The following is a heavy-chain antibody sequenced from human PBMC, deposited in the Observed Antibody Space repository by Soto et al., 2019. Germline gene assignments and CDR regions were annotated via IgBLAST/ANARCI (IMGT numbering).Heavy chain of an antibody. CDR3: TTDRRILSY. CDR1: GVTFKNSW. D-gene: IGHD6-6*01. V-gene: IGHV3-15*01. CDR2: IKSRTDGGTT. Sequence: HGGCLKLSCAASGVTFKNSWMSWFLQAPGKGLEWVGRIKSRTDGGTTDYAAPVKGRFTISRDDSKNTLYLQMNSLKTEDTAVYYCTTDRRILSYWGQGTLVTVSS. J-gene: IGHJ4*02.